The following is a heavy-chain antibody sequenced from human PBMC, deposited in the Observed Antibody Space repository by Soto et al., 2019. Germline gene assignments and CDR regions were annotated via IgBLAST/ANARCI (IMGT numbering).Heavy chain of an antibody. J-gene: IGHJ6*03. CDR3: ARGAIVAVPGIPYYYRYYMDD. D-gene: IGHD2-2*01. CDR2: IFSRRST. Sequence: QVQLHESGPGLVKPSETLSLTCTVSDGSNSRHHWTWTRSPPGQGLEWIANIFSRRSTNYQPSPGGRVTIARDTSKKIFSLNLRSVSAADTAVYYCARGAIVAVPGIPYYYRYYMDDWGKGTTVTLS. CDR1: DGSNSRHH. V-gene: IGHV4-59*11.